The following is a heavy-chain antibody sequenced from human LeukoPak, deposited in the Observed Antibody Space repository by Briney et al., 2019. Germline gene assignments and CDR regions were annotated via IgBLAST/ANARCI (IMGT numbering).Heavy chain of an antibody. CDR2: ISGSGGST. CDR3: ARDRGVNGFDY. J-gene: IGHJ4*02. V-gene: IGHV3-23*01. CDR1: GFTSSSYA. D-gene: IGHD3-10*01. Sequence: GGSLRLSCAASGFTSSSYAMSWVRQAPGKGLEWVSAISGSGGSTYYADSVKGRFTISRDNSKNTLYLQMNSLRAEDTAVYYCARDRGVNGFDYWGQGTLVTVSS.